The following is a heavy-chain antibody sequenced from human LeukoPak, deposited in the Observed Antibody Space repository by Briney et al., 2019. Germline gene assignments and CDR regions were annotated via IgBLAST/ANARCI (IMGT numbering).Heavy chain of an antibody. CDR2: MNPNSGNT. D-gene: IGHD6-13*01. CDR3: ARYELAAGGNYYGMDV. V-gene: IGHV1-8*01. J-gene: IGHJ6*02. CDR1: GYTFTSYD. Sequence: ASVKVSCKASGYTFTSYDINWVRQATGQGLEWMGWMNPNSGNTGYAQKFQGSVTMTRNTSISTAYMELSSLRTEDTAVYYCARYELAAGGNYYGMDVWGQGTTVTVSS.